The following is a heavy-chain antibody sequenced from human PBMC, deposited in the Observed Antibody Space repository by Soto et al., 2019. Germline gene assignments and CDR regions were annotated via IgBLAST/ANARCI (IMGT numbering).Heavy chain of an antibody. CDR3: ARDASPYYYDSSGYYYDY. Sequence: QVQLVQSGAEVKKPGSSVKVSCKASGGTFSSYAISWVRQAPGQGLEWMGGIIPIFGTANYAQKFQGRVTITADESTSTAHMGLRRLGSEDKALYYCARDASPYYYDSSGYYYDYWGQGTLVTVSS. CDR2: IIPIFGTA. J-gene: IGHJ4*02. D-gene: IGHD3-22*01. V-gene: IGHV1-69*01. CDR1: GGTFSSYA.